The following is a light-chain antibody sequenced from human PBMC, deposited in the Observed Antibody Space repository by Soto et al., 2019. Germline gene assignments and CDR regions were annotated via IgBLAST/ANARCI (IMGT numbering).Light chain of an antibody. Sequence: QSVLTQPASVSGSPGQSITISFTGTSSDVGGYKYVSWYQQHPGKAPKLMIYEVSNWPSGVSHRFSGSKSGNTDSLTISGLQAEDEADYYCSSYTSSSPYVFGTGTKLTVL. CDR1: SSDVGGYKY. V-gene: IGLV2-14*01. CDR3: SSYTSSSPYV. J-gene: IGLJ1*01. CDR2: EVS.